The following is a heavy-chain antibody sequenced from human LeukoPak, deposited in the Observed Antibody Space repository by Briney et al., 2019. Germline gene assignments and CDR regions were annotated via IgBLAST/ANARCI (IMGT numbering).Heavy chain of an antibody. CDR3: ARDIEHLGNYYFDY. Sequence: ASVKVSCKASGYTFTGYYMHWVRQAPGQGLEWMGWINPNSGGTNYAQKFQGRVTMTRDTSISTAYMELSRLRSDDTAVYYCARDIEHLGNYYFDYWGQGTLVTVSS. D-gene: IGHD7-27*01. CDR2: INPNSGGT. CDR1: GYTFTGYY. V-gene: IGHV1-2*02. J-gene: IGHJ4*02.